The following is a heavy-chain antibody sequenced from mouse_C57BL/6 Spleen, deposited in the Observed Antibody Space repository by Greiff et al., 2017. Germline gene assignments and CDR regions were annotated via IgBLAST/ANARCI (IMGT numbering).Heavy chain of an antibody. D-gene: IGHD4-1*01. CDR1: GFTFSDYG. J-gene: IGHJ4*01. CDR2: ISSGSSTI. CDR3: ARRSFKLTGYAMDY. Sequence: EVQVVESGGGLVKPGGSLKLSCAASGFTFSDYGMHWVRQAPEKGLEWVAYISSGSSTIYYADTVKGRFTISRDNAKNTLFLQMTSLRSEDTAMYYCARRSFKLTGYAMDYWGQGTSVTVSS. V-gene: IGHV5-17*01.